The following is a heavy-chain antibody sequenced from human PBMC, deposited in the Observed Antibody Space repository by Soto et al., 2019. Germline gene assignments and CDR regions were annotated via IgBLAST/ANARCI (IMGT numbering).Heavy chain of an antibody. CDR2: ISSSGGTI. J-gene: IGHJ6*02. CDR1: GFTFSSYE. Sequence: GGSLRLSCAASGFTFSSYEMNWVRQAPGKGLEWVSYISSSGGTIYYADSVKGRFTISRDNAKNSLYLQMNSLRAEDTAVYYCATEPEGGGMDVWGQGTTVTVSS. CDR3: ATEPEGGGMDV. V-gene: IGHV3-48*03.